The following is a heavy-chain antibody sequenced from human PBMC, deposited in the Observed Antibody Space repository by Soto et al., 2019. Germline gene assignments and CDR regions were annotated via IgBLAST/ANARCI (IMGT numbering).Heavy chain of an antibody. J-gene: IGHJ4*02. D-gene: IGHD5-12*01. V-gene: IGHV3-23*01. CDR3: AKDVVATTPVGYYFDY. CDR2: ISGSGGST. CDR1: GFTFSSYA. Sequence: GGSLRLSCTASGFTFSSYAMSGVRQAPGKGLEWVSAISGSGGSTYYADSVKGRFTISRDNSKNTLYLQMNSLRAEDTAVYYCAKDVVATTPVGYYFDYWGQGTLVTVSS.